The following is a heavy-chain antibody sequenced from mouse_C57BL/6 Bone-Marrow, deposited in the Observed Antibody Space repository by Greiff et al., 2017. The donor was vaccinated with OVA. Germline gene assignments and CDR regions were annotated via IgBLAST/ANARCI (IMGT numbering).Heavy chain of an antibody. CDR1: GYTFTSYW. V-gene: IGHV1-74*01. D-gene: IGHD2-4*01. Sequence: QVHVKQPGAELVKPGASVKVSCKASGYTFTSYWMHWVKQRPGQGLEWIGRIHPSDSDTNYNQKFKGKATLTVDKSSSTAYMQLSSLTSEDSAVYYCAIEGKIYYDYTFFDYWGQGTTLTVSS. J-gene: IGHJ2*01. CDR2: IHPSDSDT. CDR3: AIEGKIYYDYTFFDY.